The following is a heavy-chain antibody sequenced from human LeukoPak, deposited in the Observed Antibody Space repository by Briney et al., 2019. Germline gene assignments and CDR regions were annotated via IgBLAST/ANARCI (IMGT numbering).Heavy chain of an antibody. CDR1: GFTFSSYS. V-gene: IGHV3-21*01. CDR3: ARASSMVRGVITLMDV. J-gene: IGHJ6*03. D-gene: IGHD3-10*01. Sequence: GGSLRLSCAASGFTFSSYSMNWVRQAPGKGLEWVSSISSSSSYIYYADSVKGRFTISRDNAKNSLYLQMNSLRAEDTAVYYCARASSMVRGVITLMDVWAKGPRSPSP. CDR2: ISSSSSYI.